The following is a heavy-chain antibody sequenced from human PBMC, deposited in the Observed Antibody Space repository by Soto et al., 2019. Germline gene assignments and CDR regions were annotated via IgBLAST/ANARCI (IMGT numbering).Heavy chain of an antibody. V-gene: IGHV1-18*01. D-gene: IGHD1-1*01. CDR1: GYTFTSYG. CDR2: ISAHNGNT. J-gene: IGHJ4*02. CDR3: ARGRYGDY. Sequence: QVHLVQSGAEVKKPGASVKVSCKASGYTFTSYGITWVRQAPGQGLEWMGWISAHNGNTDYAQKLQGRVIVTRDTSTSTAYLERRSLRSDDTAGYYWARGRYGDYWGQGALVTVSS.